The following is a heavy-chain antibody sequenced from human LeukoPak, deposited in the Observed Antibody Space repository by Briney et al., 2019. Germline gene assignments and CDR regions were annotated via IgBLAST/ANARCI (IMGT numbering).Heavy chain of an antibody. V-gene: IGHV3-74*01. Sequence: GGSLRLSCAASGNYWMHWVRQVPGKGLVWVSHINSDGSWTSYADSVKGRFTISKDNAKNTVYLQMNSLRAEDTAVYYCVSFYEAYWGRGTLVTVSS. CDR1: GNYW. CDR2: INSDGSWT. J-gene: IGHJ4*02. CDR3: VSFYEAY. D-gene: IGHD2/OR15-2a*01.